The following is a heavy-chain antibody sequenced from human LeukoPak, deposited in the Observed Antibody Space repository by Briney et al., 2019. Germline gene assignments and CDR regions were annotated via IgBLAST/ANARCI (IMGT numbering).Heavy chain of an antibody. CDR3: VRASGAAALDF. CDR1: GFTFTTHS. Sequence: PGGSLRLSCVASGFTFTTHSMNWVRQAPGKGPEWAASINSGSSYISYTDSVKGRFTISRDNTEKSIYLQMNYLRVEDTALYYCVRASGAAALDFWGQGTLVTVTS. CDR2: INSGSSYI. V-gene: IGHV3-21*01. D-gene: IGHD6-13*01. J-gene: IGHJ4*02.